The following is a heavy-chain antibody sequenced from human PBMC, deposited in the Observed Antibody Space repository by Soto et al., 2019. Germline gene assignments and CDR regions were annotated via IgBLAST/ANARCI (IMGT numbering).Heavy chain of an antibody. CDR2: MNPNSGNT. D-gene: IGHD2-2*01. CDR1: GYTFTSYD. V-gene: IGHV1-8*01. J-gene: IGHJ6*02. Sequence: GXSVKVSCKASGYTFTSYDINWVRQATVQGLEWMGWMNPNSGNTGYAQKFQGRVTMTRNTSISTAYMELSSLRSEDTAVYYCARAYCSSTSCYLGYGMDVWGQGTTVTVSS. CDR3: ARAYCSSTSCYLGYGMDV.